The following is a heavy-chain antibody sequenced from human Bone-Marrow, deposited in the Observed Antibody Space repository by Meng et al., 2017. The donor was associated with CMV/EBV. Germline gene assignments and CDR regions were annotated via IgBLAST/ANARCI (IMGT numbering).Heavy chain of an antibody. CDR1: GFIFSDNH. Sequence: GSLRLSCAASGFIFSDNHMDWVRQAPGKGLEWTGRIRNNGDTRYAASVQGRFTVSRDDSKSSLYLQLNSLKTEDTAVYYCVRGIADWGQGTLVTVSS. CDR3: VRGIAD. J-gene: IGHJ4*02. V-gene: IGHV3-72*01. CDR2: IRNNGDT.